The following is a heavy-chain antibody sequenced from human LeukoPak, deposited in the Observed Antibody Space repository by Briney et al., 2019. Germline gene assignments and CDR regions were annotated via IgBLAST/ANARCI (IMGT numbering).Heavy chain of an antibody. V-gene: IGHV3-21*01. CDR3: ARGDSSGYPYFDY. J-gene: IGHJ4*02. D-gene: IGHD3-22*01. CDR2: ISSSSSYI. Sequence: PGGSLRLSCAASGFTFSNAWMNWVRQAPGKGLEWVSSISSSSSYIYYADSVKGRFTISRDNAKNSLYLQMNSLRAEDTAVYYCARGDSSGYPYFDYWGQGTLVTVSS. CDR1: GFTFSNAW.